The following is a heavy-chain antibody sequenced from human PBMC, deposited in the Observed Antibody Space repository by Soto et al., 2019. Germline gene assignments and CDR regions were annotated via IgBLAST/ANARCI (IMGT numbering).Heavy chain of an antibody. CDR3: ARSSCDSGWPEYYFDY. V-gene: IGHV5-51*01. Sequence: GESLKISCKGSGYSFTTYCIGWVRQMPWKGLELMGIIYPGASDTRYSPSFQGQVTISADKSISTAYLQCSSLKFSATAMYYCARSSCDSGWPEYYFDYWGQGTLVTVSS. CDR2: IYPGASDT. J-gene: IGHJ4*02. CDR1: GYSFTTYC. D-gene: IGHD6-19*01.